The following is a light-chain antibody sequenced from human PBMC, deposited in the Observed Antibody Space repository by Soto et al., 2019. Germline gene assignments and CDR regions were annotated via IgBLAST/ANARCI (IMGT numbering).Light chain of an antibody. CDR3: SSYTSSSTLNWV. V-gene: IGLV2-14*01. Sequence: QSALTQPASVSGSPGQSITISCTGTSSDVGGYNYVSWYQQHPRKAPKLMIYEVSNRPSGVSNRFSGSKSGNTASLTISGLQAEDEADYYCSSYTSSSTLNWVFGGGTKLTVL. CDR1: SSDVGGYNY. J-gene: IGLJ3*02. CDR2: EVS.